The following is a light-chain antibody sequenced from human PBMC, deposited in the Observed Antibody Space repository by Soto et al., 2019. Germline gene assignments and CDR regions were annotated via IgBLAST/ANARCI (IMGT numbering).Light chain of an antibody. Sequence: QSVLAQPPSVCGAPGQRVSISCSGSSSNLGAGYDVQWYQQFPGTAPKLLIYANSARPSGVPDRFSGSKSGTSASLAITGLQAEDEADYYCQSYDSSLIVSKVFGTGTKVTVL. CDR1: SSNLGAGYD. J-gene: IGLJ1*01. CDR2: ANS. CDR3: QSYDSSLIVSKV. V-gene: IGLV1-40*01.